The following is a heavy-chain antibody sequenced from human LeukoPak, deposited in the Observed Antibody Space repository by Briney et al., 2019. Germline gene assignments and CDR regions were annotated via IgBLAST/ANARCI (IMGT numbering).Heavy chain of an antibody. V-gene: IGHV4-31*03. CDR2: IYYSGST. D-gene: IGHD3-10*01. J-gene: IGHJ2*01. CDR3: ARDLRGQGHHDHWYFDL. Sequence: SQTLSLTCTVSGGSISSADYYWTWIRQHPGKGLEWIGYIYYSGSTYYNPSLKSRVIISVDTSKNQFSLNLSSVTAADTAVYYCARDLRGQGHHDHWYFDLWGRGTLVTVSS. CDR1: GGSISSADYY.